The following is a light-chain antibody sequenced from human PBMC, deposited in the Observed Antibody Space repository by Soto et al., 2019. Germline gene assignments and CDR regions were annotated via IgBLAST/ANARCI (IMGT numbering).Light chain of an antibody. CDR3: SSYTSSNTWV. Sequence: QSALTQPASVSGSPGQSITISCTGTSSDVGDYNYVSWYQQHPGKAPKLMIYEVSNWPSGVSNRFSGSKSGNTASLTISGLQAEDEAEYYCSSYTSSNTWVFGGGTQLTVL. CDR2: EVS. J-gene: IGLJ3*02. V-gene: IGLV2-14*01. CDR1: SSDVGDYNY.